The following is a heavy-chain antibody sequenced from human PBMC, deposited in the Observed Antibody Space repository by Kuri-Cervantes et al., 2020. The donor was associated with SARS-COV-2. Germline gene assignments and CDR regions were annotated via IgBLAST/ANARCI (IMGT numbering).Heavy chain of an antibody. Sequence: GESLKISCAASGFTFSSYSMNRVRQAPGKGLEWVSSISSSSSYIYYADSVKGRFTISRDNAKNSLYLQMNSLRAEDTAVYYCASGQGYCSGGSCYGSYWYFDLWGRGTLVTVSS. CDR3: ASGQGYCSGGSCYGSYWYFDL. CDR1: GFTFSSYS. V-gene: IGHV3-21*01. J-gene: IGHJ2*01. CDR2: ISSSSSYI. D-gene: IGHD2-15*01.